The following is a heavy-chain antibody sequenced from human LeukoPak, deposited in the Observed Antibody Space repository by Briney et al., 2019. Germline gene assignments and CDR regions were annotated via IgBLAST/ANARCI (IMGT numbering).Heavy chain of an antibody. CDR3: ARGREAATSVTSY. D-gene: IGHD2-15*01. CDR1: GGPIRGYY. CDR2: IYYSGST. V-gene: IGHV4-59*01. Sequence: SETLSLTCSVSGGPIRGYYWSWIRQPPGRGLEWIGYIYYSGSTKYNPSLKSRVTISVDTSKNQFSLKLSSVTAADTAVYYCARGREAATSVTSYWGQGTLVTVSS. J-gene: IGHJ4*02.